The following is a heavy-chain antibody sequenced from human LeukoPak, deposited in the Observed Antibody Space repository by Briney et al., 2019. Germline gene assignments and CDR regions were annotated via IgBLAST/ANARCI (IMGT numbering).Heavy chain of an antibody. V-gene: IGHV1-18*01. D-gene: IGHD5-18*01. CDR3: GRTTAMVTIFDY. J-gene: IGHJ4*02. CDR2: VSTNDGNT. CDR1: GYTFTNYH. Sequence: GASVKVSCKASGYTFTNYHIAWVRQAPGQGLEWMGWVSTNDGNTVYAQRLQGRVTMTTDTSTSVAYMELSSLRSEDTAVYYCGRTTAMVTIFDYWGQGTLVTVSS.